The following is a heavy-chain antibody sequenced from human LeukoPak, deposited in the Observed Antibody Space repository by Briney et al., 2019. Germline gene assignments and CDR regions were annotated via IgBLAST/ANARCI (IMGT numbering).Heavy chain of an antibody. CDR1: GFTFSSYA. V-gene: IGHV3-66*01. J-gene: IGHJ4*02. CDR2: IYTGGST. Sequence: GGSLRLSCAASGFTFSSYAMSWVRQTPGKGLDWVSVIYTGGSTNYGDSVKGRFTISRDNSKNTLYLQMNSLRADDTAIYYCARGQSYCGADCYSDWGQGTLVTVSS. D-gene: IGHD2-21*02. CDR3: ARGQSYCGADCYSD.